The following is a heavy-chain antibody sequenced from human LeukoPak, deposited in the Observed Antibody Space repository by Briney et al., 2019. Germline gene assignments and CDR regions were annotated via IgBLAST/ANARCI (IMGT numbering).Heavy chain of an antibody. J-gene: IGHJ4*02. CDR1: GFTFSSYG. CDR2: IWYDGSNK. Sequence: GRSLRLSCAASGFTFSSYGMHWVRQAPGKGLEWVAVIWYDGSNKYYADSVKGRFTISRDNSKNTLYLQMNSLRAEDTAVYYCAKISDYSNLLDYWGQGTLVTVSS. V-gene: IGHV3-33*06. CDR3: AKISDYSNLLDY. D-gene: IGHD4-11*01.